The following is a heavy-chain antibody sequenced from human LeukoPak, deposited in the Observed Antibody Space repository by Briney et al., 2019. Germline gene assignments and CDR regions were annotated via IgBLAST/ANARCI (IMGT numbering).Heavy chain of an antibody. Sequence: PGGSLRLSCAASGFTFTNYAMYWVRQAPGKGLEWVAFTTNDGSDKYYADSVKGRFTISRDNSKNTLYLQMNSLRAEDTAVYYCAKDRANAWSSDYWGERTLVTVSS. CDR1: GFTFTNYA. CDR3: AKDRANAWSSDY. J-gene: IGHJ4*02. D-gene: IGHD3-10*01. CDR2: TTNDGSDK. V-gene: IGHV3-30*02.